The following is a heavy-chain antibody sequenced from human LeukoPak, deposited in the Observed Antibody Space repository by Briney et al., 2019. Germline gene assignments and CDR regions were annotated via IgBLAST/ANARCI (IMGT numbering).Heavy chain of an antibody. Sequence: SETLSLTCTVSGGSISSSSYYWGWIRQPPGKGLEWIGSIYYSGSTYYNPSLKSRVTISVDTSKNQFSLKLSSVTAADTAVYYCARHRYYDFWSGYQLADFDYWGQGTLVTVSS. J-gene: IGHJ4*02. CDR3: ARHRYYDFWSGYQLADFDY. CDR2: IYYSGST. CDR1: GGSISSSSYY. D-gene: IGHD3-3*01. V-gene: IGHV4-39*01.